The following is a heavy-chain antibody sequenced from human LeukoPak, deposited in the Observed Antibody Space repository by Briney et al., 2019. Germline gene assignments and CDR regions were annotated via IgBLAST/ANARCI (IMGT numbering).Heavy chain of an antibody. CDR2: IHPSGGST. V-gene: IGHV1-46*01. J-gene: IGHJ4*02. CDR3: ARDGIAAAGTGVGDY. CDR1: GYTFTSYY. D-gene: IGHD6-13*01. Sequence: ASVKVSCKASGYTFTSYYMHWVRQAPGQGLEWMGIIHPSGGSTSYAQKFQGRVTMTRDMSTSTVYMELSSLRAEDTAVYYCARDGIAAAGTGVGDYWGQGTLVTVSS.